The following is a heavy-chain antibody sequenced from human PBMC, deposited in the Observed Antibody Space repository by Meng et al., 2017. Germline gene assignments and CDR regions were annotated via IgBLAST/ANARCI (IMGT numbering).Heavy chain of an antibody. J-gene: IGHJ4*02. CDR2: IYWDDDK. Sequence: QMRLKGSGPTLVKPTQTRTLNCAISGFSLNAYEVGVGWFRQPPGKAPEWLALIYWDDDKRYRSSLGNRLTLTHDASKNQVVLTMTDMDPVDTATYYCAHKSLPAAFFDYWSQGTLVTVSS. V-gene: IGHV2-5*02. CDR1: GFSLNAYEVG. D-gene: IGHD2-2*01. CDR3: AHKSLPAAFFDY.